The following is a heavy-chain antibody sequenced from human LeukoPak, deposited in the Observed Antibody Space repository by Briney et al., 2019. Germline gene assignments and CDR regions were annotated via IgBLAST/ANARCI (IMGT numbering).Heavy chain of an antibody. Sequence: GGSLRLSFTASGFTFGDYAMSWFRQAPGKGLEGVGFIRSKAYGGTTEYAASVKGRFTISRDDSKSIAYLQMNSLKTEDTAVYYCTREERYCSGGSCYVVDYWGQGTLVTVSS. CDR3: TREERYCSGGSCYVVDY. D-gene: IGHD2-15*01. CDR1: GFTFGDYA. CDR2: IRSKAYGGTT. J-gene: IGHJ4*02. V-gene: IGHV3-49*03.